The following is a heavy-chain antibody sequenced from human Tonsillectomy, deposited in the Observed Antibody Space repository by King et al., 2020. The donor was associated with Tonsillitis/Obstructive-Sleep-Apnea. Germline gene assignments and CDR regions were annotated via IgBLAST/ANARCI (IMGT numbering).Heavy chain of an antibody. CDR3: ARGQLRFLEWLLYRAYYFDY. D-gene: IGHD3-3*01. J-gene: IGHJ4*02. Sequence: VQLPQWGAGLLKPSETLSLTCAVYGGSFSGYYWSWIRQPPGKGLEWIGEINHSGSTNYNPSLKSRVTISVDTSKNQFSLKLSSVTAADTAVYYCARGQLRFLEWLLYRAYYFDYWGQGTLVTVSS. V-gene: IGHV4-34*01. CDR1: GGSFSGYY. CDR2: INHSGST.